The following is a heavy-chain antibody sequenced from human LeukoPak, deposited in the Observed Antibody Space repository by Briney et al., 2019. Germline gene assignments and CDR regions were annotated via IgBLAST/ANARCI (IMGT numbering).Heavy chain of an antibody. D-gene: IGHD2-2*01. V-gene: IGHV1-18*01. Sequence: GASVKVSCKASGYTFTSYGISWVRQAPGQGLEWMGWISAYNGNTNYAQKLQGRVTMTTDTSTSTAYMELRSLRSDDTAVYYCARDYCSSTSCRGIDYWGQGTLVTVSS. CDR3: ARDYCSSTSCRGIDY. J-gene: IGHJ4*02. CDR1: GYTFTSYG. CDR2: ISAYNGNT.